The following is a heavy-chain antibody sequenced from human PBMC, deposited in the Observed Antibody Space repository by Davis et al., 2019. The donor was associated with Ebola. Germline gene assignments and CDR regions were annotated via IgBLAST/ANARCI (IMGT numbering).Heavy chain of an antibody. CDR2: INHSGNT. Sequence: SETLSLTCAVYGGSFSGHYWAWIRQPPGKGLEWIGEINHSGNTNYDPSFKSRVTISVDTSKNQFSLKLSSVTAADTAVYYCARGGDGPFDYWGQGTLVTVSS. CDR1: GGSFSGHY. J-gene: IGHJ4*02. D-gene: IGHD3-10*01. V-gene: IGHV4-34*01. CDR3: ARGGDGPFDY.